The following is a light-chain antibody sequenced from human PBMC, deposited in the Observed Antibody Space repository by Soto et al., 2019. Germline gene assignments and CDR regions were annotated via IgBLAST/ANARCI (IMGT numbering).Light chain of an antibody. CDR3: SSYTSSNTLV. V-gene: IGLV2-14*01. CDR2: DVS. CDR1: SSDVGAYNY. Sequence: QSPLTQPASVSGSPGQSITISCTGTSSDVGAYNYVSWYQQHPGKAPKLMIYDVSNRPSGVSNRFSGSKSGNTASLTISGLQAEDEADYYCSSYTSSNTLVFGGGTKLTVL. J-gene: IGLJ3*02.